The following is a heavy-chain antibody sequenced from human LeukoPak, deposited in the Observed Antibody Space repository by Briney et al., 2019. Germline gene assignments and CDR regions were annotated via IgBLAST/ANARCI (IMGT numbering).Heavy chain of an antibody. CDR2: ISASAGTT. CDR1: GFTFSGYA. CDR3: AKDPASYEYYFDY. V-gene: IGHV3-23*01. Sequence: GGSLRLSCAASGFTFSGYAMSWVRQAPGKGLEWVSSISASAGTTYYADSVKGRFTISRDNSKNTLDLQMNSLRAEDSAVYYCAKDPASYEYYFDYWGQGTLVTVSS. J-gene: IGHJ4*02. D-gene: IGHD5-12*01.